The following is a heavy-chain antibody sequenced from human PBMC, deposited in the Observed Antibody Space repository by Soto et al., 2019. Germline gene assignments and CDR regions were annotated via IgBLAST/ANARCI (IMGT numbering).Heavy chain of an antibody. V-gene: IGHV3-23*01. D-gene: IGHD5-18*01. Sequence: PGGSLRLSCAASGFTFSSYAMSWVRQAPGKGLEWVSAVGTGGTAYYADSVKGRFTISRDNSKNTLYLQMNSLRAEDTAVYYCARGAFGYSYVIWGQGTLVTVSS. J-gene: IGHJ4*02. CDR2: VGTGGTA. CDR3: ARGAFGYSYVI. CDR1: GFTFSSYA.